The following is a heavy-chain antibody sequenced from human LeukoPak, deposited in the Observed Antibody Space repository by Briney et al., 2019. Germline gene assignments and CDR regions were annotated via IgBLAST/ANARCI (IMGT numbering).Heavy chain of an antibody. Sequence: ASVKVSCKTSVYNFNGFYMHWVRQAPGQGLEWMGWINPISGVAIYAQKFQGRVTMTRDTSISTAYMELINLRSDDTAIYYCARDIAAGTPRAFDIWGQGAMVTVSS. J-gene: IGHJ3*02. CDR3: ARDIAAGTPRAFDI. CDR2: INPISGVA. CDR1: VYNFNGFY. D-gene: IGHD6-25*01. V-gene: IGHV1-2*02.